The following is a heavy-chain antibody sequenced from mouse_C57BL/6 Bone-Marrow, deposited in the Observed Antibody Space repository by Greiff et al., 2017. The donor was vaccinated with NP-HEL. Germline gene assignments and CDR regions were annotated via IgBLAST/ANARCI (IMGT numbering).Heavy chain of an antibody. CDR1: GYEFSNYW. J-gene: IGHJ3*01. V-gene: IGHV1-80*01. CDR2: FYPGDGDT. Sequence: QVQLQLSGAELVKPGASVKISCKASGYEFSNYWMNWVKQRPGKGLEWIGQFYPGDGDTNYNGKFKDKATLTADKSSSTAYMQLSRLTSEDSAVYFCARGAYWGQGTLVTVSA. CDR3: ARGAY.